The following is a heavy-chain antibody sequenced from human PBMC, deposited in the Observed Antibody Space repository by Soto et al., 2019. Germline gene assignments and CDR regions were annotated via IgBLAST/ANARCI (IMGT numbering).Heavy chain of an antibody. J-gene: IGHJ4*02. D-gene: IGHD6-6*01. V-gene: IGHV3-21*01. CDR2: ISSSSSYI. CDR1: GFTFSSYS. Sequence: GGSLRLSCAASGFTFSSYSMNWVRQAPGKGLEWVSSISSSSSYIYYADSVKGRFTISRDNAKNSLYLHMNSLRAEDTAVYYCARPRYSSSSSYYWGQGTLVTVSS. CDR3: ARPRYSSSSSYY.